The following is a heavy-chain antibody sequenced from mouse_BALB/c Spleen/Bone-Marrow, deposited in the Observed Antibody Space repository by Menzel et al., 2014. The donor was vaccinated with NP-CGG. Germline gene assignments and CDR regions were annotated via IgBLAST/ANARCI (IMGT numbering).Heavy chain of an antibody. CDR3: ARYYCGSSLFAY. CDR2: IDPANGNT. D-gene: IGHD1-1*01. V-gene: IGHV14-3*02. Sequence: EVQLQQSGAELVKPGASVKLSCTASGSNIKDTYMYWVKQRPEQGLEWIGRIDPANGNTKYDPKFQDKATITADTSSNTAYLQLSSLTSEDTAVYYCARYYCGSSLFAYWGQGTLVTVSA. J-gene: IGHJ3*01. CDR1: GSNIKDTY.